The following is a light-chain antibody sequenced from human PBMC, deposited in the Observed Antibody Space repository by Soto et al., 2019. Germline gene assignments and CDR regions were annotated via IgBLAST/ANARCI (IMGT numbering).Light chain of an antibody. Sequence: DIPMTQSPSSVSASVGDRVIMTCRASQGITTWLAWYQQKPGKAPKLLIYPASRLQSGVPARFSGSGSGTEFTLTITSLQPEDSATYYCQHANSLPLFGPGTKVEI. CDR3: QHANSLPL. CDR2: PAS. CDR1: QGITTW. V-gene: IGKV1-12*01. J-gene: IGKJ3*01.